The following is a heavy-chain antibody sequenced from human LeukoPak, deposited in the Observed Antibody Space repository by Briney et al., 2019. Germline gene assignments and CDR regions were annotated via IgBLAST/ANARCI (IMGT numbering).Heavy chain of an antibody. Sequence: SETLSLTCAVCGGSFSGYYWSWIRQPPGKGLEWIGEINHSGSTNYNPSLKSRVSIAIDTSKNQFSLRLSSVTAADTAVYYCARSPCYYDSSGYYNSLWYFDLWGRGTLVTVSS. CDR3: ARSPCYYDSSGYYNSLWYFDL. CDR1: GGSFSGYY. V-gene: IGHV4-34*01. CDR2: INHSGST. J-gene: IGHJ2*01. D-gene: IGHD3-22*01.